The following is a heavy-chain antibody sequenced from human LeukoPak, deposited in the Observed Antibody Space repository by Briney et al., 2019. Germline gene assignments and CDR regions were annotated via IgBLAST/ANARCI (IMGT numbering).Heavy chain of an antibody. J-gene: IGHJ6*02. D-gene: IGHD6-19*01. Sequence: GRSLRLSCAASGFTFSSYGMHWVRQAPGKGLEWVAVISYDGSNKYYTDSVKGRFTISRDNSKNTLYLQMNSLRAEDTAEYYCAKVESGQWVNYYYYTMDVWGQGTTVTVSS. V-gene: IGHV3-30*18. CDR2: ISYDGSNK. CDR3: AKVESGQWVNYYYYTMDV. CDR1: GFTFSSYG.